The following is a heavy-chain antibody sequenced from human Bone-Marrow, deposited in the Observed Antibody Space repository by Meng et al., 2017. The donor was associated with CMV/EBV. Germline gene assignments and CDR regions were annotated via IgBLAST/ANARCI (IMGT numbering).Heavy chain of an antibody. CDR2: IYPGDSDT. J-gene: IGHJ3*02. Sequence: KVSCKGSGYSFTSYWIVWVRQMPGKGLEWMGIIYPGDSDTRYSPSFQGQVTISADRSISTAYLQWGSLKAWDTAMYYCARQEMGYDAFDIWGQGTMVTVSS. D-gene: IGHD2-8*01. CDR3: ARQEMGYDAFDI. V-gene: IGHV5-51*01. CDR1: GYSFTSYW.